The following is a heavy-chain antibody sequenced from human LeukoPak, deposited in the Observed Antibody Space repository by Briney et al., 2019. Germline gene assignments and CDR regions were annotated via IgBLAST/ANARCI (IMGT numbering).Heavy chain of an antibody. D-gene: IGHD2-15*01. CDR3: ARDTIEGATRFDY. CDR1: GFTFSSYA. Sequence: GGSLRLSCAASGFTFSSYAMHWVRQAPGKGLEWVAVISYDGSNKYYADSVKGRFTISRDNSKNTLYLQMNSLRAEDTAVYYCARDTIEGATRFDYWGQGTLVTVSS. V-gene: IGHV3-30-3*01. CDR2: ISYDGSNK. J-gene: IGHJ4*02.